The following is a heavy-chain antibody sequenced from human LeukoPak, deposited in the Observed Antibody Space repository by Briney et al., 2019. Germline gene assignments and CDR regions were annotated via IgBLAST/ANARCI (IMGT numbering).Heavy chain of an antibody. Sequence: ASVKVSCKASGYTFTSYGISWVRQAPGQGLEWMGWISGYNGNTNYAQKFQGRVTMTRDTSISTAYMELSRLRSDDTAVYYCARVGGYSGYDFFDYWGQGTLVTVSS. CDR3: ARVGGYSGYDFFDY. CDR1: GYTFTSYG. V-gene: IGHV1-18*01. CDR2: ISGYNGNT. J-gene: IGHJ4*02. D-gene: IGHD5-12*01.